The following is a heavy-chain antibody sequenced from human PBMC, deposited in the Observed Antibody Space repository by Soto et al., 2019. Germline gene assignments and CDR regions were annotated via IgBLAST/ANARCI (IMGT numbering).Heavy chain of an antibody. CDR2: ITPFNGNT. CDR1: GYTFTYSY. D-gene: IGHD6-19*01. J-gene: IGHJ4*02. Sequence: SVKVSCKACGYTFTYSYLHWVRQAPGQALVWMGWITPFNGNTNYSQKFQDRVTITRDRTMSTAYMELSSMRSEDKAMYYCASSQGYSSGPFSPFDYWGQGTLVTVSS. CDR3: ASSQGYSSGPFSPFDY. V-gene: IGHV1-45*02.